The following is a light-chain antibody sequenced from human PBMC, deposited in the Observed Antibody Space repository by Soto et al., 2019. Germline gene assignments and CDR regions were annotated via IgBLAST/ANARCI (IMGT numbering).Light chain of an antibody. V-gene: IGKV1-33*01. CDR2: DAS. Sequence: DIQMTQSPSSLSASVGDRVTITCQASQDISNYLNWYQQKPGKAPKLLIYDASNLETGVPTRFSGSGSGTDFTFTISSQQPEDIATYYCQQYDNLPITFGPGTRLEIK. J-gene: IGKJ5*01. CDR1: QDISNY. CDR3: QQYDNLPIT.